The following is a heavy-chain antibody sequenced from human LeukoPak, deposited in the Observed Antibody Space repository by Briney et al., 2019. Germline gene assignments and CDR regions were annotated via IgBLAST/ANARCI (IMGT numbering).Heavy chain of an antibody. CDR1: GYKFTKFY. V-gene: IGHV1-46*01. CDR2: INPRDIST. J-gene: IGHJ4*02. Sequence: GASVKVSCKATGYKFTKFYMHWVRQAPGQGLEWMGIINPRDISTSYAQKFQGRVTMTRDMSTSTVYMELSSLRSEDTAVYYCARGHSGYDIWGQGTLVTVSS. D-gene: IGHD5-12*01. CDR3: ARGHSGYDI.